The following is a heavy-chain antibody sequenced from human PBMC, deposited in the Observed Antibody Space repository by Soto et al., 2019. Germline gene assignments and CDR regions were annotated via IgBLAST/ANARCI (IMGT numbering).Heavy chain of an antibody. D-gene: IGHD3-22*01. CDR2: IYHSGTT. V-gene: IGHV4-34*01. CDR1: GESACGYY. Sequence: NPSETTSITCTVDGESACGYYWGWIRQHPGKGLQWIGEIYHSGTTSYNPSLKSRVTMSLDASNNQFSLKLSSVTAADTSVYYCARGPEYYYGGSGYVDYWGQGTLVTVSS. J-gene: IGHJ4*02. CDR3: ARGPEYYYGGSGYVDY.